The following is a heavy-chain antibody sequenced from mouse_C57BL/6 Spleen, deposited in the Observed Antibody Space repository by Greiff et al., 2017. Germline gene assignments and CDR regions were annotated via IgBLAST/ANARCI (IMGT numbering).Heavy chain of an antibody. Sequence: QVQLKESGPELVKPGASVKISCKASGYAFSSSWMNWVKQRPGKGLEWIGRIYPGDGDTNYNGKFKGKATLTADKSSSTAYMQLSSLTSEDSAVYFCARDWSRDFAYWGQGTLVTVSA. CDR2: IYPGDGDT. CDR3: ARDWSRDFAY. V-gene: IGHV1-82*01. CDR1: GYAFSSSW. J-gene: IGHJ3*01. D-gene: IGHD4-1*01.